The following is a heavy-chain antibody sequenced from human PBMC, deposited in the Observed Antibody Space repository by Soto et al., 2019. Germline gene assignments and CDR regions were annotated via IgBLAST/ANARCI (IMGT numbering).Heavy chain of an antibody. D-gene: IGHD3-22*01. CDR1: GGTFNSYD. V-gene: IGHV1-69*01. CDR3: ARLSRPNYYDTSGFFKDNWFDP. Sequence: QVQLVQSGAEVKKPGSSMKVSCKASGGTFNSYDINWVRQAPGQGLEWMGGIIPIVETPKYAQKFQGRVNITADESTNTVYMALSSLRSEDTAMYYCARLSRPNYYDTSGFFKDNWFDPWGQGTLVTVSS. CDR2: IIPIVETP. J-gene: IGHJ5*02.